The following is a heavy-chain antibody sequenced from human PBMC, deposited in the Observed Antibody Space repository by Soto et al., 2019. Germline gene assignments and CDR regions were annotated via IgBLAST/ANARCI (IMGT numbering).Heavy chain of an antibody. Sequence: QGTGLEWVAVISYDGINKDYADSVKGRFTISRDNSKNTLYLQMNSLIAEDAAMYYRANPEGIAAAGKSYWGQGTLVTVSS. V-gene: IGHV3-30*18. CDR3: ANPEGIAAAGKSY. J-gene: IGHJ4*02. D-gene: IGHD6-13*01. CDR2: ISYDGINK.